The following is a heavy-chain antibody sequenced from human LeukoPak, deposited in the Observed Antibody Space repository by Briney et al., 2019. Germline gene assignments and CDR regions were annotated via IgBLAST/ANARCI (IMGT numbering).Heavy chain of an antibody. D-gene: IGHD6-6*01. CDR2: MYYSGST. Sequence: TSETLSLTCTVSGDSISSSAYYWGWTRQPPGKGLEWIGSMYYSGSTYYNPSLKSRVTISVDTSKNQFSLKLSSVTAADTAVYYCARHSGRDSSCPWGQGTLVTVSS. J-gene: IGHJ4*02. CDR1: GDSISSSAYY. V-gene: IGHV4-39*01. CDR3: ARHSGRDSSCP.